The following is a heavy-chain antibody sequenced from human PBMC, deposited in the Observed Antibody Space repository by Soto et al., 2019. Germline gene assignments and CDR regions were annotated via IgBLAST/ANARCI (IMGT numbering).Heavy chain of an antibody. CDR3: AHRPPNYNNWNAGWVGP. V-gene: IGHV2-5*02. J-gene: IGHJ5*02. Sequence: QITLRESGPTLVQPTQTLTLTCTFSGFSLSTSGMGVVWIRQPPGQALAWLVFIYWDDDKRYSPSLKNRLTITKDTSKHQVVLTLTNMDPVDTATYYCAHRPPNYNNWNAGWVGPWGQGALVTVSS. CDR2: IYWDDDK. D-gene: IGHD1-1*01. CDR1: GFSLSTSGMG.